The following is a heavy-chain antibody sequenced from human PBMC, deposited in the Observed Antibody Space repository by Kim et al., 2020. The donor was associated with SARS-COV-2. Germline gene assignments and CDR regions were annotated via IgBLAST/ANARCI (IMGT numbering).Heavy chain of an antibody. CDR1: GFTFSNYG. CDR3: ARDIRKYGSG. CDR2: IKHHGSKK. J-gene: IGHJ6*01. D-gene: IGHD2-8*01. V-gene: IGHV3-7*01. Sequence: GGSLRLSCAASGFTFSNYGMNWVRQAPGKGPEWVANIKHHGSKKYYADSVKGRFTISRDNAKNSLYLQMNSLRAEDTAVYYCARDIRKYGSGWG.